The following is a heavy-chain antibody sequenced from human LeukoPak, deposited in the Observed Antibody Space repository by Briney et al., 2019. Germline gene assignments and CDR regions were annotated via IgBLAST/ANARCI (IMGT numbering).Heavy chain of an antibody. CDR3: ATWDVAAAGSGYYYYYIDV. CDR1: GFTFSDYY. J-gene: IGHJ6*03. CDR2: ISSSGSTI. Sequence: GGSLGLSCAASGFTFSDYYMSWIRQAPGKGLEWVSYISSSGSTIYYADSVKGRFTISRDNAKNSLYLQMNSLRAEDTAVYYCATWDVAAAGSGYYYYYIDVWGKGTTVTVSS. D-gene: IGHD6-13*01. V-gene: IGHV3-11*01.